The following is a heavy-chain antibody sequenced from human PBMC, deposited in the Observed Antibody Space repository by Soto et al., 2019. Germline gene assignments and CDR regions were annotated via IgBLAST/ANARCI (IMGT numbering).Heavy chain of an antibody. Sequence: EVQLLESGGGLVQPGGSLRLSCAASGFPLSTYGMSWVRQAPGKGLEWVSSITGTGGDTYYADSVKGRFTSSRDNSNNMRLLQMNSLRVEDTAVYYCARIRGYWYGLDVWGQGTTMTVSS. V-gene: IGHV3-23*01. J-gene: IGHJ6*02. CDR1: GFPLSTYG. CDR2: ITGTGGDT. CDR3: ARIRGYWYGLDV.